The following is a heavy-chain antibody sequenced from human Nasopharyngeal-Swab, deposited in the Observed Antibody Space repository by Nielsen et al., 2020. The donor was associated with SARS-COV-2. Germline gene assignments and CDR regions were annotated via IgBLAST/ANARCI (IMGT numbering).Heavy chain of an antibody. CDR1: GGTFSSYA. Sequence: LVKVSCKASGGTFSSYAISWVRQAPGQGLEWMGGIIPIFGTANYAQKFQGRVTITADESTSTAYMELSSLRSEDTAVYYCAREGYYGSGSYAPFDYWGQGTLVTVSS. CDR3: AREGYYGSGSYAPFDY. D-gene: IGHD3-10*01. V-gene: IGHV1-69*13. J-gene: IGHJ4*02. CDR2: IIPIFGTA.